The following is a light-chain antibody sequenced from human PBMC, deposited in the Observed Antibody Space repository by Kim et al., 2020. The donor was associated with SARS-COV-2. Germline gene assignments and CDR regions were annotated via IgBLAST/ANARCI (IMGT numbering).Light chain of an antibody. V-gene: IGLV2-14*03. Sequence: QSVLTQPASVSGSPGQSITISCTGTSSDVGTYKYVSWYQHHPGKAPKAMIYDVSKRPSGVSNRFSGSKSANTASLTISGLQAEDEADYYCSSYTSSTTPWVFGGGTQLTVL. J-gene: IGLJ3*02. CDR3: SSYTSSTTPWV. CDR2: DVS. CDR1: SSDVGTYKY.